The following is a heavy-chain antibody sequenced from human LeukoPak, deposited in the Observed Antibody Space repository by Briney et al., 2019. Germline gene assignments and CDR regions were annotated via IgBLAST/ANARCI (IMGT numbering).Heavy chain of an antibody. V-gene: IGHV1-69*06. Sequence: SVKVSCKASGGTFSSYAISWVRQAPGQGLEWMGGIIPIFGTANYAQKFQGRVTITADKSTSTAYMELSSLRSEDTAVYYCATVPLWFGTKDLGYWGQGTLVTVSS. CDR2: IIPIFGTA. D-gene: IGHD3-10*01. J-gene: IGHJ4*02. CDR3: ATVPLWFGTKDLGY. CDR1: GGTFSSYA.